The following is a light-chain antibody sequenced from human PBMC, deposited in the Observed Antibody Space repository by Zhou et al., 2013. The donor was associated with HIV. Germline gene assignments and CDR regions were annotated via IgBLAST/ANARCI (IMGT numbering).Light chain of an antibody. CDR2: AAS. V-gene: IGKV1-8*01. J-gene: IGKJ5*01. Sequence: AIRITQSPSSLSASTGDRVTITCRASQGISSYLAWYQQKPGKAPKLLIYAASTLQSGVPSRFSGSGSGTDFTLTISSLQPEDVATYYCQKYDSAPDTFGQGTRLEIK. CDR1: QGISSY. CDR3: QKYDSAPDT.